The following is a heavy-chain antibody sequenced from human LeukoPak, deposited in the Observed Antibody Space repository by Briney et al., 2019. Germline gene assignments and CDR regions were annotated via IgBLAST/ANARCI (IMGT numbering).Heavy chain of an antibody. CDR2: INPNSGGT. CDR1: GYTFTGYY. CDR3: AVQYYYDSSGDH. Sequence: ASVKVSCKASGYTFTGYYMHWVRQAPGQGLEWMGRINPNSGGTNYAQKFQGRVTMTRDTSISTAYMELSRLRSDDTAVYYCAVQYYYDSSGDHWGQGTLVTVSS. J-gene: IGHJ4*02. D-gene: IGHD3-22*01. V-gene: IGHV1-2*06.